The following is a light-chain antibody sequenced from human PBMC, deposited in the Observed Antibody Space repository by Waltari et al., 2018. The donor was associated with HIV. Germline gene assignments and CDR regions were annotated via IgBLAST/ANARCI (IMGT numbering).Light chain of an antibody. CDR2: GAS. CDR3: QQYGNFALT. CDR1: QSVTSSY. V-gene: IGKV3-20*01. Sequence: EIVLTQSPGTLSLSPGARATLSCRASQSVTSSYLAWYQQKPGQAPRLLIYGASSRATGIPDRFSGSGSGTDFTLTISRLQPEDFAVYYCQQYGNFALTFGGGTKVEIK. J-gene: IGKJ4*01.